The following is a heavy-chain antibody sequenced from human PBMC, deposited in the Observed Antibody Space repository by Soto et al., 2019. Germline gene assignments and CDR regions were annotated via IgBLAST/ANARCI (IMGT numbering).Heavy chain of an antibody. CDR2: IKQDGSEK. Sequence: PGGSLRLSCAASGFTFSSYWMSWVRQAPGKGLEWVANIKQDGSEKYYVDSVKGRFTISRDNAKNSLYLQMNSLRAEDTAVYYCAREQGDYYDSSAHDAFDIWGQGTMVTVSS. CDR3: AREQGDYYDSSAHDAFDI. V-gene: IGHV3-7*01. CDR1: GFTFSSYW. D-gene: IGHD3-22*01. J-gene: IGHJ3*02.